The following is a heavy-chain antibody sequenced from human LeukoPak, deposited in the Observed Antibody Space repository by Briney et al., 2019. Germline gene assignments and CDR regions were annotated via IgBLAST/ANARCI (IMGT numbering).Heavy chain of an antibody. CDR2: IHYSGST. J-gene: IGHJ4*02. CDR1: GGSISSGTYH. CDR3: ARHRGGYYYDSSGYFFDY. D-gene: IGHD3-22*01. V-gene: IGHV4-39*01. Sequence: SETLSLNCTVSGGSISSGTYHWGWVRQPPGKGLEWIGNIHYSGSTYYNPSLKSPVTISVDTSKNQFSLKLSSVTAADTAVYYCARHRGGYYYDSSGYFFDYWGQGTLVTVSS.